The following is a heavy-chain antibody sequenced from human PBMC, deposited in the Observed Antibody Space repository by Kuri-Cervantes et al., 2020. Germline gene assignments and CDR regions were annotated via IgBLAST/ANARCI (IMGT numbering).Heavy chain of an antibody. CDR2: ISGDSNYL. CDR3: ARDPYYGDYVKTFDY. V-gene: IGHV3-21*01. D-gene: IGHD4-17*01. J-gene: IGHJ4*02. CDR1: GFTFSSQS. Sequence: GESLKISCTASGFTFSSQSMSWVRQAPGKGLDWVASISGDSNYLSHVDSVKGRFTVSRDNAKNSLYLQMNSLRAEDTAVYYCARDPYYGDYVKTFDYWGQGTLVTVSS.